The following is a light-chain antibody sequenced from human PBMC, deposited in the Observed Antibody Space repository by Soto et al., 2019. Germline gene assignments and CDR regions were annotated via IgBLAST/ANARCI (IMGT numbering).Light chain of an antibody. J-gene: IGKJ2*01. CDR2: SAS. CDR1: QGIRND. V-gene: IGKV1-17*01. Sequence: DIQMTQSPSSLSASVGDRVTITCRASQGIRNDLGWYQQKPGQAPKRLISSASTLRSGVPSRFSGSGSGTEFTLTISSLQPDELATYYCLQLNSFPYTFGQGTKLEIK. CDR3: LQLNSFPYT.